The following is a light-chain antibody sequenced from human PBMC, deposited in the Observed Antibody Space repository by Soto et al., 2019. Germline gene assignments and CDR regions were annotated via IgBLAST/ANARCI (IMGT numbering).Light chain of an antibody. V-gene: IGLV2-14*01. Sequence: QSALTQPASVSGSPGQSIAISCTGTFSDVGGYDYVSWYQQHPDKAPKRMIYEVTKRPSGVSNRFSGSKSGNTASLTISGLQPEDEADYYCSSHTSGSTRVFGSGTKLTVL. J-gene: IGLJ1*01. CDR3: SSHTSGSTRV. CDR1: FSDVGGYDY. CDR2: EVT.